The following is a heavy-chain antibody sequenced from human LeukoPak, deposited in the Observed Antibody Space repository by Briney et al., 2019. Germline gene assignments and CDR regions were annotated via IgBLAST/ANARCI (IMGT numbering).Heavy chain of an antibody. CDR3: ARTRGYCSSTSCYYYGMDV. V-gene: IGHV3-53*01. CDR1: GFTVSSNY. J-gene: IGHJ6*02. D-gene: IGHD2-2*01. CDR2: IYSGGST. Sequence: GGSLRLSCAASGFTVSSNYMSWVRQAPGKGLEWVSVIYSGGSTYYADSVKGRFTISRDNSKNTLYLQMNSLRVEDTAVYYCARTRGYCSSTSCYYYGMDVWGQGTTVTVSS.